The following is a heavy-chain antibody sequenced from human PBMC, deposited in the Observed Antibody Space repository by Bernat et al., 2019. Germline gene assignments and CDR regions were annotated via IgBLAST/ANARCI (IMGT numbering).Heavy chain of an antibody. J-gene: IGHJ4*02. V-gene: IGHV3-23*01. D-gene: IGHD3-22*01. CDR1: GFTFGSYG. CDR2: ISGSGGST. Sequence: GGSLRLSCAASGFTFGSYGMSWVRQPPGKGLEWVSGISGSGGSTYYPDSVKGRFTISRDNSNNTLYLEMNSLRAEDTAVYYCAKGTTSGYYYPFDCWGQGTLVTVSS. CDR3: AKGTTSGYYYPFDC.